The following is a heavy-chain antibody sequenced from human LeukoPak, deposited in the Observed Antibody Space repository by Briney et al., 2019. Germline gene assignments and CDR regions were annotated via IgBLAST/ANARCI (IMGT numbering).Heavy chain of an antibody. Sequence: GGSLRLSCAASGFTFSSSAMSWVRQAPGKGLEWVAVISYDGSNKYYADSVKGRFTISRDNAKNSLYLQMNSLRAEDTAVYYCARVSNWWGIAAADYWGQGTLVTVSS. CDR1: GFTFSSSA. D-gene: IGHD6-13*01. V-gene: IGHV3-30*03. J-gene: IGHJ4*02. CDR2: ISYDGSNK. CDR3: ARVSNWWGIAAADY.